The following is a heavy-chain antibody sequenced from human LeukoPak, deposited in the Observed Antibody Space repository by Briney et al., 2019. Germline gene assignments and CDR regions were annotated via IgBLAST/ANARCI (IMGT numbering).Heavy chain of an antibody. CDR3: ARNRYCSGGSCSYNWFDP. Sequence: GGSLRLSCAASGFTFSDYYMSWIRQAPGKGLEWVSYISSSGSTIYYADSVKGRFTISRDNAKNSLYLQMNSLRAEDTALYHCARNRYCSGGSCSYNWFDPWGQGTLVTVSS. CDR2: ISSSGSTI. J-gene: IGHJ5*02. V-gene: IGHV3-11*01. D-gene: IGHD2-15*01. CDR1: GFTFSDYY.